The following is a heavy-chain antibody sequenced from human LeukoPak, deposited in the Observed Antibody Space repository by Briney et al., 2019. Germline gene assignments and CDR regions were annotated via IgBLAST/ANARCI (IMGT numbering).Heavy chain of an antibody. CDR1: GGTFSSYA. Sequence: ASVKLSFKASGGTFSSYAISWVRQAPGQGLEWMGGIIPIFGTANYAQKFQGRVTITADESTSTAYMELSSLRSEDTAVYYYARDPGDYYDSSGYSPGDYWGQGTLVTVSS. D-gene: IGHD3-22*01. V-gene: IGHV1-69*13. J-gene: IGHJ4*02. CDR2: IIPIFGTA. CDR3: ARDPGDYYDSSGYSPGDY.